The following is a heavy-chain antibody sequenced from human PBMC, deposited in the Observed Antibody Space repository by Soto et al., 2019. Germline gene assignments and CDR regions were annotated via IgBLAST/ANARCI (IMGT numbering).Heavy chain of an antibody. CDR3: ATSTYHHGREYNFYGMDV. CDR1: GYTVTNYG. J-gene: IGHJ6*02. Sequence: GASVKVSCKASGYTVTNYGITWVRQAPGQGLEWMGWISADNGDTNYAQNFQGRVTMTTDTSTSTVYMELRSLRSGDTAVYYCATSTYHHGREYNFYGMDVWGQGTTVTVSS. V-gene: IGHV1-18*01. CDR2: ISADNGDT.